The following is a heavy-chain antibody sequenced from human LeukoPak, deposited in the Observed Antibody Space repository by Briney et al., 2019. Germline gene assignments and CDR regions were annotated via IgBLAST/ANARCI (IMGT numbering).Heavy chain of an antibody. D-gene: IGHD6-6*01. CDR2: ISAYNGNT. Sequence: ASVKVSCKASGYTFTSYGISWVRQAPGQGLEWMGWISAYNGNTNYAQKLQGRVTMTTDTSTSTAYMELRSLRSDDTAVYYCARDDRSSSDYYGMDVWGQGTTVTVSS. CDR3: ARDDRSSSDYYGMDV. J-gene: IGHJ6*02. V-gene: IGHV1-18*01. CDR1: GYTFTSYG.